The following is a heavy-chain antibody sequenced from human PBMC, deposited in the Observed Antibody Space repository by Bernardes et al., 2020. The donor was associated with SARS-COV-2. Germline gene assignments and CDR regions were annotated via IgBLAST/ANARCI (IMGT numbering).Heavy chain of an antibody. CDR2: ISSSGSTI. D-gene: IGHD3-22*01. CDR1: GFTFSDYY. J-gene: IGHJ4*02. V-gene: IGHV3-11*01. Sequence: GGSLRLSCAASGFTFSDYYMSWIRQAPGKGLEWVSYISSSGSTIYYADSVKGRFTISRDNAKNSLYLQMNSLRAEDTAVYYCARDWYYYDSSGPRGDYWGQGTLVTVSS. CDR3: ARDWYYYDSSGPRGDY.